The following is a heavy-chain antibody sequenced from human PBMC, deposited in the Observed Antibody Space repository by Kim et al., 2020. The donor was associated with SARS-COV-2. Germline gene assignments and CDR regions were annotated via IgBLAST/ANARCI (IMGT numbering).Heavy chain of an antibody. CDR3: AKVFRGPATSYDFWSGYYTEGYYYYGMDV. J-gene: IGHJ6*02. V-gene: IGHV3-23*01. D-gene: IGHD3-3*01. CDR2: ISGSGGST. Sequence: GGSLRLSCAASGFTFSSYAMSWVRQAPGKGLEWVSAISGSGGSTYYADSVKGRFTISRDNSKNTLYLQMNSLRAEDTAVYYCAKVFRGPATSYDFWSGYYTEGYYYYGMDVWGQGTTVTVSS. CDR1: GFTFSSYA.